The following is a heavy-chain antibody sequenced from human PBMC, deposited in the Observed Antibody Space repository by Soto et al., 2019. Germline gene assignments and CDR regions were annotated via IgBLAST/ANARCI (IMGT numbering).Heavy chain of an antibody. Sequence: SETLSLTCTVSGGSISSYYWSWIRQPPGKGLEWIGYIYYSGSTNYNPSLKSRVTISVDTSKNQFSLKLSSVAAADTAVYYCARGDLGYCSGGSCYSMMYYYYGMDVWGQGTTVTVSS. CDR1: GGSISSYY. CDR3: ARGDLGYCSGGSCYSMMYYYYGMDV. V-gene: IGHV4-59*01. CDR2: IYYSGST. D-gene: IGHD2-15*01. J-gene: IGHJ6*02.